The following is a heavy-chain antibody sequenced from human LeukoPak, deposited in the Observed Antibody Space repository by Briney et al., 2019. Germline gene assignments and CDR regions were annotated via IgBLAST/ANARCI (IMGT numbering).Heavy chain of an antibody. Sequence: GGSLRLSCAASGFTFGNYAMSWVRQAPGKGLEWVSAISGSGGSTYYADSVKGRFTISRDNSKNTLYLQMNSLRAEDTAVYYCAKGTYGYKKNWFDPWGQGTLVTVSS. CDR1: GFTFGNYA. V-gene: IGHV3-23*01. J-gene: IGHJ5*02. D-gene: IGHD5-18*01. CDR3: AKGTYGYKKNWFDP. CDR2: ISGSGGST.